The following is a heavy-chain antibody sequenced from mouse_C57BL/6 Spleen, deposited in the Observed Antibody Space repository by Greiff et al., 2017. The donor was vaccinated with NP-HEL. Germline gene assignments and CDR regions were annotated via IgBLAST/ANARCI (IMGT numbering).Heavy chain of an antibody. D-gene: IGHD2-2*01. CDR3: TRGKVTTYFDY. CDR2: IDPETGGT. Sequence: VQLVESGAELVRPGASVTLSCKASGYTFTDYEMHWVKQTPVHGLEWIGAIDPETGGTAYNQKFKGKAILTADKSSSTVYMELRSLTSEDSAVYYCTRGKVTTYFDYWGQGTTLTVSS. CDR1: GYTFTDYE. V-gene: IGHV1-15*01. J-gene: IGHJ2*01.